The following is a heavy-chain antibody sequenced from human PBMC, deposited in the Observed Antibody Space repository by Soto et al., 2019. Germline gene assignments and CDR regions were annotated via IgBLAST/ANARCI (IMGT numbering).Heavy chain of an antibody. Sequence: EVQLVESGGGLVKPGGSLRLSCAASGFTFSSYSMNWVRQAPGKGLEWVSSISSSSSYIYYADSVKGRFTISRDDAKNSLYLQMNSLRAEDTAVYYCARDQNGDYGDYYGMDVWGQGTTVTVSS. V-gene: IGHV3-21*01. CDR3: ARDQNGDYGDYYGMDV. CDR2: ISSSSSYI. D-gene: IGHD4-17*01. CDR1: GFTFSSYS. J-gene: IGHJ6*02.